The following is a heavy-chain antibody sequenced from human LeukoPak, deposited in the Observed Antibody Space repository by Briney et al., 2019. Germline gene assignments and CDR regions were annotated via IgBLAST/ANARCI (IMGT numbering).Heavy chain of an antibody. Sequence: PGGSLRLSCAVSGFTFSSYWMSWVRQAPGKGLEWVANIKQDGSEKYYVHSVKGRFTISRDNAKYSLYLQMNSLRAADTAVYCCATLHLVPNNPVDFWGQGTLVTVSS. J-gene: IGHJ4*02. CDR3: ATLHLVPNNPVDF. CDR1: GFTFSSYW. V-gene: IGHV3-7*01. CDR2: IKQDGSEK. D-gene: IGHD1-14*01.